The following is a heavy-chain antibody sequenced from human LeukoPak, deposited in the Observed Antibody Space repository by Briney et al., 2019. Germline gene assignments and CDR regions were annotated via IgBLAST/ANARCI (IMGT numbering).Heavy chain of an antibody. J-gene: IGHJ4*02. Sequence: GGTLRPSCAASGFSFDNYGMSWVRQAPGKGLEWVSTISGSGGSTYYADSVKGRFTISRDNSKDTLYLQMDSLTADDTATYYCAKPYYYGSGSYYGNFLHWGQGTLVTVSS. CDR1: GFSFDNYG. V-gene: IGHV3-23*01. D-gene: IGHD3-10*01. CDR2: ISGSGGST. CDR3: AKPYYYGSGSYYGNFLH.